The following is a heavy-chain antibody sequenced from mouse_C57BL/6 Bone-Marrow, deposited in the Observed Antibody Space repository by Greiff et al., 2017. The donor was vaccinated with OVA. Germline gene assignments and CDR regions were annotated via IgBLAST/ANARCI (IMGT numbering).Heavy chain of an antibody. Sequence: EVKVVESGGGLVKPGGSLKLSCAASGFTFSDYGMHWVRQAPEKGLEWVAYISSGSSTIYYADTVKGRFTISRDNAKNTLFLQMTSLRSEETAMYYCGSLHLRWRQYFDVWGTGTTVTVSS. CDR1: GFTFSDYG. CDR2: ISSGSSTI. CDR3: GSLHLRWRQYFDV. D-gene: IGHD2-13*01. V-gene: IGHV5-17*01. J-gene: IGHJ1*03.